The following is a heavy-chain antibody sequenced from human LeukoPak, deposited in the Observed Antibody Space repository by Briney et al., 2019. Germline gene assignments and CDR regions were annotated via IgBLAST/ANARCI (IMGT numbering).Heavy chain of an antibody. CDR3: ARDRFNWNYIFDY. J-gene: IGHJ4*02. CDR1: GFTFSSYW. D-gene: IGHD1-7*01. V-gene: IGHV3-21*01. Sequence: PGGSLRLSCAASGFTFSSYWMSLVRQAPGKGLEWVSSISSSSSYIYYADSVKGRFTISRDNAKNSLYLQMNSLRAEDTAVYYCARDRFNWNYIFDYWGQGTLVTVSS. CDR2: ISSSSSYI.